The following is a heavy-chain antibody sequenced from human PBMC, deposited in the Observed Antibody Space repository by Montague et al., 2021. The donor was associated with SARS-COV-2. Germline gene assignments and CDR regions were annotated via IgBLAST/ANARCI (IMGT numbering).Heavy chain of an antibody. V-gene: IGHV4-34*01. D-gene: IGHD2-2*01. CDR3: ESGYCSSTTCYRSLHY. Sequence: SETLSLTCTVHRGSFSGYYWTWNRKPPAKGMERNGEINNSGGGNYNHSLNRQITISVATSKNNYSLKLRSVTAADTDTYYCESGYCSSTTCYRSLHYWGQGTLVAVSS. CDR1: RGSFSGYY. J-gene: IGHJ4*02. CDR2: INNSGGG.